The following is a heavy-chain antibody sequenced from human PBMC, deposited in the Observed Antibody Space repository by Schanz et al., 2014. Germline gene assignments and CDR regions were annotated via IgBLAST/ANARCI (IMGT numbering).Heavy chain of an antibody. CDR1: GFTFSDYW. Sequence: EVQLVESGGGLVQPGGSLRLSCTASGFTFSDYWMSWVRQAPGKGLEWVSTIGTSGGTNYAESVKGRFTISRDNSKNTLYLQMNSLRPEDTAVYYCAKYRGYYRVSGSYRELEYWGQGTLVTVSS. V-gene: IGHV3-23*04. CDR3: AKYRGYYRVSGSYRELEY. J-gene: IGHJ4*02. D-gene: IGHD3-10*01. CDR2: IGTSGGT.